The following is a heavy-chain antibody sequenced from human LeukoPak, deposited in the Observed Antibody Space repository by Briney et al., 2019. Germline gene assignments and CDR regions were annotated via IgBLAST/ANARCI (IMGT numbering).Heavy chain of an antibody. D-gene: IGHD3-10*02. CDR3: ARSTGSTMFIDY. V-gene: IGHV4-59*01. CDR1: GGSISPYY. CDR2: IYYSGNT. Sequence: SETLSLTCTVSGGSISPYYWSWIRQPPGKGLEWLGYIYYSGNTEYKPSLKSRVAMSVDTSKNQFSLRLSSVTAADTAVYYCARSTGSTMFIDYWGQGTLVTFSS. J-gene: IGHJ4*02.